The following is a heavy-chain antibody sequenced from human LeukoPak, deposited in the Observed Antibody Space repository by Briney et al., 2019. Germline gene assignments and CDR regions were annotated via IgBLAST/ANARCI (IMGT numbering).Heavy chain of an antibody. CDR3: ARSVGYSGSYYWVY. V-gene: IGHV1-46*01. Sequence: ASVKVSCKASGDTLTSYAIGWVRQAPGQGLEWMGIINPSGGSTSYAQKFQGRVTMTRDMSTSTVYMELSSLRSEDTAVYYCARSVGYSGSYYWVYWGQGTLVTVSS. D-gene: IGHD1-26*01. CDR1: GDTLTSYA. J-gene: IGHJ4*02. CDR2: INPSGGST.